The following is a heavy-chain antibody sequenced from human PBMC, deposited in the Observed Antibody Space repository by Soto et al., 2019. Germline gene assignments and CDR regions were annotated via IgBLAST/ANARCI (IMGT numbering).Heavy chain of an antibody. CDR3: AKGGAARPDLNREIKLNPREYGMDV. J-gene: IGHJ6*02. Sequence: GGSLRLSCAASGFTFSSYAMSWVRQAPGKGLEWVSAISGSGGSTYYADSVKGRFTISRDNSKNTRYLQMNSLRAEDTAVYYCAKGGAARPDLNREIKLNPREYGMDVWGQGTTVTVSS. D-gene: IGHD6-6*01. V-gene: IGHV3-23*01. CDR2: ISGSGGST. CDR1: GFTFSSYA.